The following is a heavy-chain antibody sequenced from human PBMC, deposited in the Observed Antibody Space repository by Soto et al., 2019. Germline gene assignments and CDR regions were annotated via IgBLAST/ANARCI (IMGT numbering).Heavy chain of an antibody. CDR2: MSGSSRYT. V-gene: IGHV3-11*06. J-gene: IGHJ4*02. CDR1: GFTFSDYY. D-gene: IGHD3-22*01. CDR3: ARGGYYYNSSAYYYTFDY. Sequence: PGGSLRLSCAASGFTFSDYYMSWIRQAPGKGLEWISYMSGSSRYTNYADSVKGRFTISRDNAKNSLYLQMNSLRAEDTAVYYCARGGYYYNSSAYYYTFDYWGQGTLATVSS.